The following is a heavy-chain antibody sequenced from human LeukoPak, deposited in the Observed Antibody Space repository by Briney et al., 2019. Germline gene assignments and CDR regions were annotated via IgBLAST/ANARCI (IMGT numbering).Heavy chain of an antibody. CDR3: ARGNNPYYFDY. V-gene: IGHV4-59*08. CDR2: IYYSGST. J-gene: IGHJ4*02. Sequence: PSETLSLTCTVSGGSISSYYWSWIRQPPGKGLEWIGYIYYSGSTNYNPSLKSRVTISVDTSKNQFSLKLSSVTAADTAVYYCARGNNPYYFDYWGQGTLVTVSS. CDR1: GGSISSYY.